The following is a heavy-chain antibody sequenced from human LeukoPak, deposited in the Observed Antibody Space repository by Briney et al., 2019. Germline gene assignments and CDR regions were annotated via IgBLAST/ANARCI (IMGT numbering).Heavy chain of an antibody. CDR2: IYYSGST. D-gene: IGHD5-12*01. Sequence: SETLSLTCTVSGGSISSYYWSWIRQPPGKGLEWIGYIYYSGSTNYNPSLKSRVTISVDTSKNQFSLKLSSVTAADTAVYYCARGSGYDYVPPFFDYWGQGTLVTVPS. V-gene: IGHV4-59*01. CDR3: ARGSGYDYVPPFFDY. J-gene: IGHJ4*02. CDR1: GGSISSYY.